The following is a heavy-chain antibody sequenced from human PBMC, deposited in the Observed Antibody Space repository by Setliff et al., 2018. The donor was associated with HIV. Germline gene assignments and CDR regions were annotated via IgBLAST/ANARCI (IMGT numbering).Heavy chain of an antibody. Sequence: SETLSLTCGVSGGSFSGYSWSWIRQSPGKGLEWIGEVNHSGSSNLNPSLKSRVTISVDTSKNQFSLKLSSVTAADTAIYYCARTYSSNWYIDYWGQGTLVTVSS. J-gene: IGHJ4*02. CDR2: VNHSGSS. CDR1: GGSFSGYS. V-gene: IGHV4-34*01. CDR3: ARTYSSNWYIDY. D-gene: IGHD6-13*01.